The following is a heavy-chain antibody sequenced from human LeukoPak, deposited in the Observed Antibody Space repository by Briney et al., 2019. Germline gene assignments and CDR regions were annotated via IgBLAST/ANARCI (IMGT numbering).Heavy chain of an antibody. CDR3: AGTRS. CDR2: ISYDGSNK. V-gene: IGHV3-30*04. CDR1: GFTFSSYA. J-gene: IGHJ4*02. Sequence: GRSLRLSCAASGFTFSSYAMHWVRQAPGKGLEWVAVISYDGSNKYYADSVKGRFTISRDNSKNTLYLQMNSLRAEDTAVYYCAGTRSWGQGTLVTVSS.